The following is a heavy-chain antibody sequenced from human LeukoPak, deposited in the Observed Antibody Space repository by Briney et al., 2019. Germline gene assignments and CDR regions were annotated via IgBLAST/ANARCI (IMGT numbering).Heavy chain of an antibody. CDR3: ARTDYYGSGSYYS. CDR2: INPNSGGT. V-gene: IGHV1-2*02. CDR1: GYTFTGYY. J-gene: IGHJ5*02. D-gene: IGHD3-10*01. Sequence: GASVKVSCKASGYTFTGYYMHWVRQAPGQGLEWMGWINPNSGGTNYAQKFQGRVTMTRDTSISTAYMELSRLRSDDTAVYYCARTDYYGSGSYYSWGQGTLVTVSS.